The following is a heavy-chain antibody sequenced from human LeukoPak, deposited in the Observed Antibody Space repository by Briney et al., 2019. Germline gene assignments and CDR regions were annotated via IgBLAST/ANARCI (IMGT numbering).Heavy chain of an antibody. J-gene: IGHJ4*02. CDR3: ARDKGSSYLSSFDY. D-gene: IGHD6-6*01. V-gene: IGHV3-21*06. CDR1: EFTLRNYI. Sequence: GGSLRLSCPDSEFTLRNYIMNWVRQVPGKGLEWISSISGGSSDLSYADSVKGRFTISRDNTKNSLYLQMNSLRAEDTAVYYCARDKGSSYLSSFDYWGQGTLVTVSS. CDR2: ISGGSSDL.